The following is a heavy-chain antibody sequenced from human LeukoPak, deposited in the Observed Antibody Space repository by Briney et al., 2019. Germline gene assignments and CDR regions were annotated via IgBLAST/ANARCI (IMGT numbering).Heavy chain of an antibody. D-gene: IGHD3-22*01. CDR3: ARMSSGYSFDY. CDR2: IFFTGST. CDR1: GGSISSRSYY. V-gene: IGHV4-39*01. Sequence: SETLSLRCTVSGGSISSRSYYWGWIRQPPGTGPEWIGTIFFTGSTHYNPSLKSRVTISVDTSSNQFSLKLTSVTAADTAVYFCARMSSGYSFDYWGQGTLVTVSS. J-gene: IGHJ4*02.